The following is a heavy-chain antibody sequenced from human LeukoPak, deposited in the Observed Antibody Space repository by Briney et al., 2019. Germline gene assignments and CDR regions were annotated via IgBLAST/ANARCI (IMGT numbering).Heavy chain of an antibody. CDR1: GGSISSYY. Sequence: PSETLSLTCTVSGGSISSYYWSWIRQPPGKGLEWIGYIYYSGSTNYNPSLKSRVTISVDTSKNQFSLKLSSVTAADTAVYYCARERYSGSFYDYWGQGTLVTVSS. D-gene: IGHD1-26*01. CDR3: ARERYSGSFYDY. J-gene: IGHJ4*02. CDR2: IYYSGST. V-gene: IGHV4-59*01.